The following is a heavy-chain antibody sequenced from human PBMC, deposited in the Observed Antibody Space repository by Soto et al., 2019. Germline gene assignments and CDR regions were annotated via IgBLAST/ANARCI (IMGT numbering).Heavy chain of an antibody. D-gene: IGHD3-16*02. J-gene: IGHJ6*02. CDR1: GDNFGDNFTSYW. CDR3: SAGISRTRYMCPFYNYGLDV. Sequence: GESLKISCQASGDNFGDNFTSYWVTWVRQVPGKGLEWMGRIAPGDSHTNYSPSFEGHVTISVDKSIRTAYMRWNSLKTSDTAIYYCSAGISRTRYMCPFYNYGLDVWGQGTTVTV. CDR2: IAPGDSHT. V-gene: IGHV5-10-1*01.